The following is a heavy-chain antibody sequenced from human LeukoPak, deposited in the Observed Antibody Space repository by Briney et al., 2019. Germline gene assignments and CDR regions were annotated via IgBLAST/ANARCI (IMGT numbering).Heavy chain of an antibody. Sequence: SETLSLTCTASGGSFSSYYWSWIRQPPGKGLEWIGYIYYSGSTNYNPSLKSRVTISVDTSKNQFSLKLSSVTAADTAVYYCARLSYYYDSSGYSPPDYWGQGTLVTVSS. CDR3: ARLSYYYDSSGYSPPDY. D-gene: IGHD3-22*01. J-gene: IGHJ4*02. CDR2: IYYSGST. CDR1: GGSFSSYY. V-gene: IGHV4-59*08.